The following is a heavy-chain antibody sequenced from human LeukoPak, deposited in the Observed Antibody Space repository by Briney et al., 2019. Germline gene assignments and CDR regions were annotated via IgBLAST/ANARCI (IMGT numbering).Heavy chain of an antibody. CDR3: AREGIYCVNGVCYLDY. CDR2: ISWNGGNT. Sequence: PGGSLRLSCAASGFKFDDYGMSWVRQAPGKGLEWASGISWNGGNTGYADSVKGRFTISRDNAKNSLFLQVNSLRADDTAFYYCAREGIYCVNGVCYLDYWGQGTLVTVSS. CDR1: GFKFDDYG. D-gene: IGHD2-8*01. V-gene: IGHV3-20*04. J-gene: IGHJ4*02.